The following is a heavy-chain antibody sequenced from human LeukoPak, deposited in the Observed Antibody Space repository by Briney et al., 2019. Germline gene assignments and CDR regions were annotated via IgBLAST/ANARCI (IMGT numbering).Heavy chain of an antibody. Sequence: PSETLSLTCTVSGGSISSGSYYWSWIRQPAGKGLEWIGRIHTSGSTNYNPSLKSRVTMSVDTSKNQFSLKLSSVTAADTAVYYCARDRIAVAGTTPTDWGQGTLVTVSS. J-gene: IGHJ4*02. CDR2: IHTSGST. CDR3: ARDRIAVAGTTPTD. CDR1: GGSISSGSYY. V-gene: IGHV4-61*02. D-gene: IGHD6-19*01.